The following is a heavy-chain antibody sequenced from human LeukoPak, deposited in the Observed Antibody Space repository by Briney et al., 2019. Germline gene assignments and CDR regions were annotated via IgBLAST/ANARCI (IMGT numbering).Heavy chain of an antibody. J-gene: IGHJ4*02. CDR3: ARDYGSGSSQYYFDY. D-gene: IGHD3-10*01. V-gene: IGHV3-21*01. CDR2: ISSSSSYI. Sequence: GGSLRLSCAASGFTFSSYSMNWVRQAPGKGLEWVSSISSSSSYIYYADSVKGRFAISRDNAKNSLYLQMNSLRAEDTAVYYCARDYGSGSSQYYFDYWGQGTLVTVSS. CDR1: GFTFSSYS.